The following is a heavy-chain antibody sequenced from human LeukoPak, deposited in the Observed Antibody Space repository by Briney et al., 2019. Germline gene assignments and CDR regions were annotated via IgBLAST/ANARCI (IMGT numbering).Heavy chain of an antibody. J-gene: IGHJ5*02. D-gene: IGHD6-19*01. CDR3: ARDLAVAGSCWFDP. CDR2: IIPNSGDT. Sequence: ASVKVSCKAYGYTFTGYYMHWVRQAPGQGLEWMGWIIPNSGDTNYAQKFQGRVTMTRDTSTSTVYMELSSLRSEDTAVYYCARDLAVAGSCWFDPWGQGTLVTVSS. CDR1: GYTFTGYY. V-gene: IGHV1-2*02.